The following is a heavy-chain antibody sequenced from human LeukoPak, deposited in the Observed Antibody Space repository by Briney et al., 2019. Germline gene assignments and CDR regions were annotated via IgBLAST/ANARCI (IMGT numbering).Heavy chain of an antibody. CDR2: INHSGGT. J-gene: IGHJ6*02. V-gene: IGHV4-34*01. Sequence: SGTLSLTCAVYGGSFSGYYWSWIRQPPGKGLEWIGEINHSGGTNYNPSPKSRVTISVDTSKNQFSLKLSSVTAADTAVYYCARGSAGCSSTSCYKPYYYYYYGMDVWGQGTTVTVSS. CDR3: ARGSAGCSSTSCYKPYYYYYYGMDV. CDR1: GGSFSGYY. D-gene: IGHD2-2*01.